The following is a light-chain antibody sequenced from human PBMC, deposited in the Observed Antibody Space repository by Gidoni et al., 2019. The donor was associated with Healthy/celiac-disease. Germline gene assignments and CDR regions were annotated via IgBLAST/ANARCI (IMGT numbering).Light chain of an antibody. V-gene: IGLV1-40*01. CDR3: QSYDSSLSGSV. CDR2: GNS. J-gene: IGLJ2*01. CDR1: SSNIGAGYD. Sequence: QSVRTQPPSVSGPPGQSVSISCTGSSSNIGAGYDVHWYQQLPGTDPKLPVYGNSNRPSGVPDRFSGSKSGSSASLAITGLQAEDEADYYGQSYDSSLSGSVFGGGTKLTVL.